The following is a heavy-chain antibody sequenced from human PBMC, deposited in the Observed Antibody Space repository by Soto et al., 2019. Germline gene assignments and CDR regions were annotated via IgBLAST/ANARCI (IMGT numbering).Heavy chain of an antibody. D-gene: IGHD6-19*01. CDR3: ARKVLGSGGYNWFDP. J-gene: IGHJ5*02. CDR2: INAGNGNT. V-gene: IGHV1-3*01. CDR1: GYTFTSYA. Sequence: GASVKVSCKASGYTFTSYAMHWVRQAPGQRLEWMGWINAGNGNTKYSQKFQGRVTITRDTSASTAYMELSSLRSEDTAVYYCARKVLGSGGYNWFDPWGQGTLVTVSS.